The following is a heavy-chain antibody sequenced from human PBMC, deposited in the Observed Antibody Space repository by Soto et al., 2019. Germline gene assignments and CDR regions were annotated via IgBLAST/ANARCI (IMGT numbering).Heavy chain of an antibody. V-gene: IGHV1-8*01. J-gene: IGHJ3*01. CDR3: ARDSSTTNPV. CDR2: MNPNSGNT. D-gene: IGHD2-2*01. Sequence: QVQLVQSGAEVRRPGTSVMVSCKTSGYTFTAYDINWVRQATGQGLEWMGWMNPNSGNTGYAQKFQGRVSMTRNTATSTAYMELRSLRSDDTAIYYCARDSSTTNPVWGQGTMVTVSS. CDR1: GYTFTAYD.